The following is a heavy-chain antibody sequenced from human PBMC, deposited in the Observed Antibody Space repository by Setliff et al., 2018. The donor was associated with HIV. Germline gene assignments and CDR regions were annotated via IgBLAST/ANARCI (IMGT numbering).Heavy chain of an antibody. J-gene: IGHJ4*02. CDR1: GYTFTNYD. D-gene: IGHD1-26*01. CDR3: ARGSFGGSYSSF. CDR2: MNPDSGLT. Sequence: GASVKVSCKASGYTFTNYDINWVRQVPGQGLEWMGRMNPDSGLTDYAPKLQGRVIMTRNTSITTAYMQVTRLRSDDTAVYYCARGSFGGSYSSFWGQGTLVTVS. V-gene: IGHV1-8*01.